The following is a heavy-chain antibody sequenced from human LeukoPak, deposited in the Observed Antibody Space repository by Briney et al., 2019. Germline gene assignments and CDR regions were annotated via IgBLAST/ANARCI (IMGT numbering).Heavy chain of an antibody. CDR3: AREYSSSSGSVSDY. V-gene: IGHV3-48*02. Sequence: GGSLRLSCAASGFTLSSYNMNWVCQAPGKGREWVSYISSSSSTIYYADSVKGRFTISRDNAKNSLYLQMNSLRDEDTAVYYCAREYSSSSGSVSDYWGQGTLVTVSS. CDR2: ISSSSSTI. J-gene: IGHJ4*02. D-gene: IGHD6-6*01. CDR1: GFTLSSYN.